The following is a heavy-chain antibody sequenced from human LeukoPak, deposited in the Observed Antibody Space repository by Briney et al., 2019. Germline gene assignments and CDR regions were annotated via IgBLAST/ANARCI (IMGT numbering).Heavy chain of an antibody. CDR2: ISDRGSRT. CDR3: ASGLTPWF. V-gene: IGHV3-23*01. J-gene: IGHJ4*02. CDR1: GITLSNYG. D-gene: IGHD3-10*01. Sequence: TGGSLRLSCAVSGITLSNYGMSWVRQAPGKGLEWVAGISDRGSRTNYADSVKGRFTISTDHPKNTLYLQMNSLRAEDTAVYYCASGLTPWFGGQGTLVTVSS.